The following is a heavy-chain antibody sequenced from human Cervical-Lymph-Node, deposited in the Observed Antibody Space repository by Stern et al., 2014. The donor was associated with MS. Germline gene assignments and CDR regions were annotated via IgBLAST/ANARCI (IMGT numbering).Heavy chain of an antibody. D-gene: IGHD3-22*01. CDR2: ISGSGGRT. CDR1: GFTFSSYA. CDR3: AKDGDYFDSSGSYYQDGFDI. J-gene: IGHJ3*02. Sequence: EVQLLESGGGLVQPGGSLRLSCAASGFTFSSYAMNWVRQAPGKGLEWVSAISGSGGRTYYADSVKGRFTLSRDNSKNTLFLQMNSLRVEDTAVYYCAKDGDYFDSSGSYYQDGFDIWGQGTMVTVSS. V-gene: IGHV3-23*01.